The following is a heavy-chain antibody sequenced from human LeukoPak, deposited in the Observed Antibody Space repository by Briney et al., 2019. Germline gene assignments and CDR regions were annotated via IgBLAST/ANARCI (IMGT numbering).Heavy chain of an antibody. J-gene: IGHJ2*01. CDR3: ARRDSSSSWYFDL. CDR1: GASISSYY. CDR2: VYYSGST. D-gene: IGHD6-13*01. V-gene: IGHV4-59*08. Sequence: PSDTLSLTCTVSGASISSYYWSWIRQPPGKGLEWIGYVYYSGSTNYNPSLKSRVTISVDTSKSQFSLKLNSVTAADTAVYFCARRDSSSSWYFDLWGRGTLVTVSS.